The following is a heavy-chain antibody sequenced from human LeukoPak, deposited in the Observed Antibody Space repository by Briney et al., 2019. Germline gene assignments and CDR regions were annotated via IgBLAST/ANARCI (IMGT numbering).Heavy chain of an antibody. J-gene: IGHJ4*02. V-gene: IGHV4-34*01. D-gene: IGHD3-22*01. CDR3: ARERVVVRYFDY. CDR1: GGSFSGYY. CDR2: INHSGST. Sequence: ASETLSLTCAVYGGSFSGYYWSWIRQPPGKGLEWIGEINHSGSTNYNPSLKSRVTISVDTSKNQFSLKLSSVTAADTAVYYCARERVVVRYFDYWGLGTLVTVSS.